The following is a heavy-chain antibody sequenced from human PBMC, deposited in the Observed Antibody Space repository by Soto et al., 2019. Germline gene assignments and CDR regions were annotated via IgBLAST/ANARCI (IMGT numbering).Heavy chain of an antibody. V-gene: IGHV1-69*13. CDR3: ARDVGYCTNGVCYTAPYYYYYGMDV. CDR1: GGTFSSYA. CDR2: IIPIFGTA. Sequence: GASVQVSCKASGGTFSSYAISWVRQAPGQGLEWMRGIIPIFGTANYAQKFQGRVTITADDSTSTAYMELSSLRSEDTAVYYCARDVGYCTNGVCYTAPYYYYYGMDVWGQGTTVTVSS. D-gene: IGHD2-8*01. J-gene: IGHJ6*02.